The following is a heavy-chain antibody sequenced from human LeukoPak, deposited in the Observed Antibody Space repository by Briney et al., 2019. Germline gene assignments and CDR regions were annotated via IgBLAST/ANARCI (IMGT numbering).Heavy chain of an antibody. Sequence: GGSLRLSCAASGFTFSSYSMNWVRQAPGKGLEWVSSITSSSSYIYYADSVKGRFTISRDNAKNSLYLQMNSLRAEDTAVYYCARDSGSGGYYGSGTEFDYWGQGTLVTVSS. CDR2: ITSSSSYI. D-gene: IGHD3-10*01. J-gene: IGHJ4*02. V-gene: IGHV3-21*01. CDR1: GFTFSSYS. CDR3: ARDSGSGGYYGSGTEFDY.